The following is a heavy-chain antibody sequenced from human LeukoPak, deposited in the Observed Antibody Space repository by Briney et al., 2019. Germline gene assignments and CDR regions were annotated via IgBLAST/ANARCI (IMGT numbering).Heavy chain of an antibody. CDR1: GFAFSTYS. V-gene: IGHV3-48*01. CDR3: ARVGRSGYTKDY. J-gene: IGHJ4*02. CDR2: ISSSSSTI. Sequence: GGSLSLSCAASGFAFSTYSIDWDRPAPGKRLEWLSYISSSSSTIYYADSVKGRFTVSRDKAENLVYLQMNSLGAEDTAVYYCARVGRSGYTKDYWGQGTLVTVAS. D-gene: IGHD5-12*01.